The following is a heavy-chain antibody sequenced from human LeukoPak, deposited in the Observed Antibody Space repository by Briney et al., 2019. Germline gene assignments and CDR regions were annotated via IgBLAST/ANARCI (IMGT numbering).Heavy chain of an antibody. V-gene: IGHV3-30*14. CDR1: GFTFSSYA. J-gene: IGHJ6*02. CDR3: AKVDAYYYDSSGSAGMDV. CDR2: ISYDGSNK. D-gene: IGHD3-22*01. Sequence: GGSLRLSCAASGFTFSSYAMHWVRQAPGKGLEWVAVISYDGSNKYYADSVKGRFTISRDNSKNTLYLQMNSLRAEDTAVYYCAKVDAYYYDSSGSAGMDVWGQGTTVTVSS.